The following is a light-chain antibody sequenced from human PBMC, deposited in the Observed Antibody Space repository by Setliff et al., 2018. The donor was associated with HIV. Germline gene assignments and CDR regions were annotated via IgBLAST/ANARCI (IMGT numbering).Light chain of an antibody. Sequence: QSVLAQPASVSGSPGQSITISCTGTSSDVGGYNSVSWYQQHPGKAPKLMIYEVSNRPSGVSNRFSGSKSGNTASLTISGLQAEDEADYFCCSYAGSYTWVFGGGTKVTVL. J-gene: IGLJ3*02. CDR2: EVS. V-gene: IGLV2-14*01. CDR3: CSYAGSYTWV. CDR1: SSDVGGYNS.